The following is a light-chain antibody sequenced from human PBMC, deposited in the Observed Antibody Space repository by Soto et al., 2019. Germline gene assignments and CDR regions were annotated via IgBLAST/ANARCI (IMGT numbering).Light chain of an antibody. J-gene: IGKJ4*01. CDR3: QQRSNWPLT. Sequence: EIVLTQSPATLSFSPGERATLSCRASQSVSTYLAWYQQKPGQAPRLLIYDASNRATGIPARFSGSGSGTAFTLTISSLEPEDFAVYYCQQRSNWPLTFGGGTKVEIK. V-gene: IGKV3-11*01. CDR2: DAS. CDR1: QSVSTY.